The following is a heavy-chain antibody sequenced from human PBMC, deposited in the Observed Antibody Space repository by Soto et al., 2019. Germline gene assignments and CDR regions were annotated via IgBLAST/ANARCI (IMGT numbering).Heavy chain of an antibody. CDR1: GYRFTSFW. J-gene: IGHJ5*02. CDR2: IYPGDSDA. Sequence: GESLKISCKGSGYRFTSFWIGWVRQMPGKGLEWMGIIYPGDSDARYSPSFQGQVTISADESINTAYLQWSSLKASDTAMYFCARHGYSSRWYSGSWGQGTQGTVSS. D-gene: IGHD6-13*01. CDR3: ARHGYSSRWYSGS. V-gene: IGHV5-51*01.